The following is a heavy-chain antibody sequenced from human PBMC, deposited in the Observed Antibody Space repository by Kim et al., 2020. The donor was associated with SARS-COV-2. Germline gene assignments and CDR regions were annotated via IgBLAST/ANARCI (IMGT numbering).Heavy chain of an antibody. J-gene: IGHJ6*02. D-gene: IGHD6-6*01. V-gene: IGHV1-8*02. CDR2: MNPNSGNT. Sequence: ASVKVSCKASGYTFTSYDINWVRQATGQGLEWMGWMNPNSGNTGYAQKFQGRVTMTRNTSISTAYMELSSLRSEDTAVYYCVYSSSSGGTTGYGMDVWGQGTTVTVSS. CDR3: VYSSSSGGTTGYGMDV. CDR1: GYTFTSYD.